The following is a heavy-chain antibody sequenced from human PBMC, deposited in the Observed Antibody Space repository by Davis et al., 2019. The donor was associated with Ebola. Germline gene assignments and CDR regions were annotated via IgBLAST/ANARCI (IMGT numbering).Heavy chain of an antibody. CDR2: IYYSGIT. V-gene: IGHV4-39*01. J-gene: IGHJ5*02. CDR1: AGSIIPSSSH. D-gene: IGHD3-3*01. Sequence: SETLSLTCTVSAGSIIPSSSHWGSFRQPPRKGLEWIGSIYYSGITYYNPSLKSRVTISVDTSKNQFSLKLRSVTAADTAVYYCARQGWRGYSLRHWLDPWGRGTLITVSS. CDR3: ARQGWRGYSLRHWLDP.